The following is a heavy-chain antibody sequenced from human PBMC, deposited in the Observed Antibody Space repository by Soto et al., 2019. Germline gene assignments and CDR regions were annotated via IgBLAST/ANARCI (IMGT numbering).Heavy chain of an antibody. CDR2: ISSSSSTI. J-gene: IGHJ4*02. D-gene: IGHD2-2*01. CDR3: ARDVVVVPAASFDL. Sequence: GGSLRLSCAASGFTFSSYSMNWVRQAPGKGLEWVSYISSSSSTIYYADSVKGRFTISRDNAKNSLYLQMNSLRAEDTAVYYCARDVVVVPAASFDLWGQGTLVTVSS. V-gene: IGHV3-48*01. CDR1: GFTFSSYS.